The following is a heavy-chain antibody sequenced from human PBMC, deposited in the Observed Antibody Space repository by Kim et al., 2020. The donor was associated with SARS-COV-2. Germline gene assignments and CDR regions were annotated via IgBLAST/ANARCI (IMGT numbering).Heavy chain of an antibody. V-gene: IGHV3-23*01. CDR1: GFTFSSYA. J-gene: IGHJ2*01. Sequence: GSLRLSCAASGFTFSSYAMSWVRQAPGKGLEWVSAISGSGGSTYYADSVKGRFTISRDNSKNTLYLQMNSLRAEDTAVYYCAKPISGRGAVAGTRWYFDLWGRGTLVTVSS. CDR3: AKPISGRGAVAGTRWYFDL. D-gene: IGHD6-19*01. CDR2: ISGSGGST.